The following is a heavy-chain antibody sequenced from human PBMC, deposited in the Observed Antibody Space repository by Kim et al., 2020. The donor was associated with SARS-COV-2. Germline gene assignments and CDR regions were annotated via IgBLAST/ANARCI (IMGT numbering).Heavy chain of an antibody. J-gene: IGHJ6*02. D-gene: IGHD1-1*01. CDR2: ISSSGSTI. CDR1: GFTFSDYY. Sequence: GGSLRLSCAASGFTFSDYYMSWIRQAPGKGLEWVSYISSSGSTIYYADSVKGRFTISRDNAKNSLYLQMNSLRAEDTAVYYCARGPNSPVGLYYYYYYGMDVWGQGTTVTVSS. CDR3: ARGPNSPVGLYYYYYYGMDV. V-gene: IGHV3-11*01.